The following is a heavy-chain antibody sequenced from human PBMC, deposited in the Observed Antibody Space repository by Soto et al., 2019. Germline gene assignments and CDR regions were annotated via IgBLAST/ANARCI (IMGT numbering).Heavy chain of an antibody. Sequence: SETLSLTCTVSGGSISSGDYYWSWIRQPPGKGLEWIGYIYYSGSTYYNPSLKSRVTISVDTSKNQFSLKLSSVTAADTAVYYCAREPSGSSGFDYWGQGTLVTVSS. D-gene: IGHD1-26*01. CDR1: GGSISSGDYY. CDR3: AREPSGSSGFDY. CDR2: IYYSGST. J-gene: IGHJ4*02. V-gene: IGHV4-30-4*01.